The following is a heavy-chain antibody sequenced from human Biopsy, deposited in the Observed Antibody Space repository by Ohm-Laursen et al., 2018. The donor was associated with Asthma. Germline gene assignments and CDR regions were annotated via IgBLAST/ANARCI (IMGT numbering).Heavy chain of an antibody. CDR2: IDPNRGGT. D-gene: IGHD3-16*01. Sequence: ASVTVSCKASGYPFTDYYVHWVRQAPGQGLGWMGWIDPNRGGTNYAPKFLGRVTMTRDTSVNTAFMVLSRLRSDDTAVYYCARIKIRIGAGTDRYFDLWGRGTLVTVSS. V-gene: IGHV1-2*02. J-gene: IGHJ2*01. CDR3: ARIKIRIGAGTDRYFDL. CDR1: GYPFTDYY.